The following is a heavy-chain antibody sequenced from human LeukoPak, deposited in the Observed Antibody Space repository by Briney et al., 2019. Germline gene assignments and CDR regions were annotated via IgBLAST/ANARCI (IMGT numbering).Heavy chain of an antibody. CDR1: GFTFSSYG. CDR2: IWYDGSEK. J-gene: IGHJ4*02. CDR3: ARDRGTTSSAGYYFDY. D-gene: IGHD6-6*01. Sequence: PGGSLRLSCAASGFTFSSYGMHWVRQAPGKGLEWVAIIWYDGSEKFYGDSVKGRFTISRDNSKNTLYLQMNSLRAEDTAVYYCARDRGTTSSAGYYFDYWGQGTLVTVSS. V-gene: IGHV3-33*08.